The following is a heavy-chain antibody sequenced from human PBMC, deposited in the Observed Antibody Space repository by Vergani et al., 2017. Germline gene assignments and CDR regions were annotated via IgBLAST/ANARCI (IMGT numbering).Heavy chain of an antibody. V-gene: IGHV3-30-3*01. CDR2: ISYDGSNK. CDR3: AREEYDYPGLDY. CDR1: GFTFSSYA. J-gene: IGHJ4*02. Sequence: VQLVESGGGLVKPGGSLRLSCAASGFTFSSYAMHWVRQAPGKGLEWVAVISYDGSNKYYADSVKGRFTISRDNSKNTLYLQMNSLRAEDTAVYYCAREEYDYPGLDYWGQGTLVTVSS. D-gene: IGHD4-11*01.